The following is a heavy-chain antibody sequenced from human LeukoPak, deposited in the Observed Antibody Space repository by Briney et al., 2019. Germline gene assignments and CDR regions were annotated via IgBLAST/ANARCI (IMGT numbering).Heavy chain of an antibody. CDR1: GGSITSGNYY. CDR3: ARDSTSSASYYDY. Sequence: SQTLSLTCTVSGGSITSGNYYWSWIRQPAGKGLECIGRFNPSGSVNYNPSLQSRLTLSVDTSKNQFSLKLTSVTAADTAIYYCARDSTSSASYYDYWGQGTLVTVSS. J-gene: IGHJ4*02. CDR2: FNPSGSV. D-gene: IGHD3-22*01. V-gene: IGHV4-61*02.